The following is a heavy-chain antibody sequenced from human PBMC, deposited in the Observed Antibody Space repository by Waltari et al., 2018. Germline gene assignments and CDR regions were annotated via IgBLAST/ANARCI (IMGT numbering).Heavy chain of an antibody. D-gene: IGHD3-16*01. J-gene: IGHJ4*02. Sequence: QVQLVESGGGVVQPGRSLRLSCAASGFTFSSYGMHWVRQAPGTGLEWVAVISDDGSNKYYADSVKGRFTISRDNSKNTLYLQMNSLRAEDTAVYYCAKVPTRGRDGYNLDYWGQGTLVTVSS. CDR1: GFTFSSYG. CDR2: ISDDGSNK. V-gene: IGHV3-30*18. CDR3: AKVPTRGRDGYNLDY.